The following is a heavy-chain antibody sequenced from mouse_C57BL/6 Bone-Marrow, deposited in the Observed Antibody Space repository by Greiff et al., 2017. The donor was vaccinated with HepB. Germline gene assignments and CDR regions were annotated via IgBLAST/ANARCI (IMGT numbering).Heavy chain of an antibody. CDR1: GFIFSDYG. V-gene: IGHV5-15*01. CDR2: ISNLAYSI. J-gene: IGHJ1*03. Sequence: VMLVESGGGLVQPGGSLKLSCAASGFIFSDYGMAWVRQAPRKGREWVAFISNLAYSIYYADTVTGRFTISRENAKNTLYREMSSMRAGDTAMYYCARGGGSSPYRYFEVWGTGTTVTVSS. CDR3: ARGGGSSPYRYFEV. D-gene: IGHD1-1*01.